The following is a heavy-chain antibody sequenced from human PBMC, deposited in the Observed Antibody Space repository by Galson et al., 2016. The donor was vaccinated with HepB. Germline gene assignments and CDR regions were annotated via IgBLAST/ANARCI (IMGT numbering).Heavy chain of an antibody. CDR3: AKEGTIFGVVPYGMDV. J-gene: IGHJ6*02. V-gene: IGHV3-23*01. CDR1: GFTFSSYA. CDR2: ISGSGGTP. Sequence: SLRLSCAASGFTFSSYAMNWVRQPPGKGLEWVSSISGSGGTPYYAESLKGRFTISRDNSKNTLYLQMNSLRAEDTAVYYCAKEGTIFGVVPYGMDVWGQGTKVTVSS. D-gene: IGHD3-3*01.